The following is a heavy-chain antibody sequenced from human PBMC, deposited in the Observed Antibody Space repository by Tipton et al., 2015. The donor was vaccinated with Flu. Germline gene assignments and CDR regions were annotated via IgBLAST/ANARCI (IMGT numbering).Heavy chain of an antibody. J-gene: IGHJ6*02. D-gene: IGHD3-3*01. V-gene: IGHV4-39*01. CDR3: ARERFLEWLLTNEYYYYGMDV. CDR2: IYYSGST. CDR1: GGSISSSSYY. Sequence: TLSLTCTVSGGSISSSSYYWGWIRQPPGKGLEWIGSIYYSGSTYYNPSLKSRVTISVDTSKNQFSLKLSSVTAADTAVYYCARERFLEWLLTNEYYYYGMDVWGQGTTVTVSS.